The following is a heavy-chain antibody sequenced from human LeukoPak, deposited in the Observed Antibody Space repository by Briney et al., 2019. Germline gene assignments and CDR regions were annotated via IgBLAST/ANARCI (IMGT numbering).Heavy chain of an antibody. CDR2: IYYSGST. CDR1: GXSISSHY. J-gene: IGHJ4*02. CDR3: ARVQRPLDGADY. Sequence: SETLSLTCTVSGXSISSHYGSWIRQPPGKGLEWIGYIYYSGSTYYNPSLRSRVTISIDTSKNLFSLKLSSVTAADTAVYYCARVQRPLDGADYWGQGTLVTVSS. V-gene: IGHV4-59*11. D-gene: IGHD1-1*01.